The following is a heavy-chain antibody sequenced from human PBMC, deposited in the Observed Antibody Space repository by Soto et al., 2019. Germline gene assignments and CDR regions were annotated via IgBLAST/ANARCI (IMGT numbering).Heavy chain of an antibody. CDR2: ITGNAANT. J-gene: IGHJ4*02. CDR1: RFTFGGYG. V-gene: IGHV3-23*01. Sequence: PGGSLRLSCSASRFTFGGYGMSWVRQAPGKGLEWVSGITGNAANTVYADSVKGRFTISRDNSKNALYLQLNSLRAEDTAVYFCAKAARDCGGDCYSSYFDSWGQGALVTVSS. CDR3: AKAARDCGGDCYSSYFDS. D-gene: IGHD2-21*02.